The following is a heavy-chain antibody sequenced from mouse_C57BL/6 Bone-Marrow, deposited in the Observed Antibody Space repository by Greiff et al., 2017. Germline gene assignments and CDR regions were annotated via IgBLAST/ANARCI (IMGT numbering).Heavy chain of an antibody. CDR3: ARSRWLLPYYFDY. CDR1: GYTFTSYW. D-gene: IGHD2-3*01. Sequence: QVQLKQPGAELVKPGASVKLSCKASGYTFTSYWMHWVKQRPGRGLEWIGRIDPNSGGTKYNEKFKSKATLTVDKPSSTAYMQLSSLTSEDSAVYYGARSRWLLPYYFDYWGQGTTLTVSS. J-gene: IGHJ2*01. CDR2: IDPNSGGT. V-gene: IGHV1-72*01.